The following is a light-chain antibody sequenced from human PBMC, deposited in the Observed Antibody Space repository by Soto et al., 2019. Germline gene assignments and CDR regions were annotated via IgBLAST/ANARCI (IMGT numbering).Light chain of an antibody. V-gene: IGKV3-11*01. CDR1: QSVSSY. Sequence: IVLTQSPATLSWSPGERATLSCVASQSVSSYLAGYQQRPGQAPRLLIYDASNRATGIPARFSGSGSGTDFTLPISRLEPEDFAVYYCQQRSNWPPWTFGQGTTVDIK. J-gene: IGKJ1*01. CDR3: QQRSNWPPWT. CDR2: DAS.